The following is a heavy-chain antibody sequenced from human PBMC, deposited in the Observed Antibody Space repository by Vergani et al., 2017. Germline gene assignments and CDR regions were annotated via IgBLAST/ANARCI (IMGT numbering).Heavy chain of an antibody. Sequence: QVQLVESGGGVVQPGRSLRLSCAASGFTFSSYAMHWVRQAPGKGLEWVAVISYDGSNNYYADSVKGRFTISRDNSKNTLYLQMNSLRAEDTAVYYCARDHNWDLPGRWFDPWCQGTLVTVSS. D-gene: IGHD1-26*01. CDR2: ISYDGSNN. V-gene: IGHV3-30-3*01. J-gene: IGHJ5*02. CDR3: ARDHNWDLPGRWFDP. CDR1: GFTFSSYA.